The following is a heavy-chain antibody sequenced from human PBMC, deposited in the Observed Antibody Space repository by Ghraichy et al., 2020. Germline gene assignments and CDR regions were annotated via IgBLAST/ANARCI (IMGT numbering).Heavy chain of an antibody. D-gene: IGHD1-26*01. CDR2: VSHSGSS. Sequence: SETLSLTCSVSGGSVGSNSFYWAWIRQPPGKGLEWIGSVSHSGSSYYTPSLKSRVTISVDTSKNQFSLRVDFVTAADTAVYFCARRFAYSGNCDPWGQGTLVTVSS. V-gene: IGHV4-39*01. J-gene: IGHJ5*02. CDR1: GGSVGSNSFY. CDR3: ARRFAYSGNCDP.